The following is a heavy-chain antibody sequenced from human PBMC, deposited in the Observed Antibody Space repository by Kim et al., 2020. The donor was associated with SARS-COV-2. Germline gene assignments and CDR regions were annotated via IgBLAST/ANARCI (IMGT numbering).Heavy chain of an antibody. J-gene: IGHJ6*02. Sequence: GGSLRLSCAASGFTFSNYEMNWVRQAPGKGLEWVSYISGRGTTIYYADSVKGRFTISRDNAKNSLYLQMNSLRAEDTAVYYCAREQREWDPRWASDYYDGLDAWGQGTTFTVSS. V-gene: IGHV3-48*03. D-gene: IGHD1-26*01. CDR3: AREQREWDPRWASDYYDGLDA. CDR1: GFTFSNYE. CDR2: ISGRGTTI.